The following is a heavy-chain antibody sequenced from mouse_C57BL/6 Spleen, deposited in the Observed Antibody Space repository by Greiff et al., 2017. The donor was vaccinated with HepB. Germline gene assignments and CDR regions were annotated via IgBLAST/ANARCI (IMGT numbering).Heavy chain of an antibody. CDR2: INPNNGGT. CDR1: GYTFTDYY. J-gene: IGHJ4*01. V-gene: IGHV1-26*01. Sequence: EVQLQQSGPELVKPGASVKISCKASGYTFTDYYMNWVKQSHGKSLEWIGDINPNNGGTSYNQKFKGKATLTVDKSSSTAYMELRSLTSEDSAVYYCARSGGYEGAMDYWGQGTSVTVSS. CDR3: ARSGGYEGAMDY. D-gene: IGHD2-2*01.